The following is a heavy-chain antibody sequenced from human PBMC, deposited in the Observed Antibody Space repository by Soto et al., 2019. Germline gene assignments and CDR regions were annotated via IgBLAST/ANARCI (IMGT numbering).Heavy chain of an antibody. V-gene: IGHV3-21*01. CDR1: GFTFSTYT. CDR3: ARGSGKVLPIRGWYDP. Sequence: GGSLRLSCAASGFTFSTYTMTWVRQAPGKGLEWVSSISSSSTYIYYADSVKGRFTISRDDAKNSLFLQMNSLRAEDTAVYYCARGSGKVLPIRGWYDPWGQGTLVTVSS. D-gene: IGHD3-10*01. J-gene: IGHJ5*02. CDR2: ISSSSTYI.